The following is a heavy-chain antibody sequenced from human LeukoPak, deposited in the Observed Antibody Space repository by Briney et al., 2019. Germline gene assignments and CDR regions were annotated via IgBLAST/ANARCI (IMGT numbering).Heavy chain of an antibody. CDR1: GFTFSSEW. Sequence: GGSLRLSCAASGFTFSSEWMHWVRQAPGRGLVWISHTDGNGRTTNYGDSVRGRFTVSRDNAKNTLYLQMNSLRAEDTAVYYCARDVPRTSGPWGQGTLVTVSS. CDR3: ARDVPRTSGP. CDR2: TDGNGRTT. V-gene: IGHV3-74*01. D-gene: IGHD3-10*01. J-gene: IGHJ5*02.